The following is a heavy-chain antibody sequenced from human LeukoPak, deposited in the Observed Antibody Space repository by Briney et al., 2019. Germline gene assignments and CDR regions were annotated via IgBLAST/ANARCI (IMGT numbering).Heavy chain of an antibody. CDR2: IKQDGSEK. CDR3: AELGTTMIGGV. D-gene: IGHD3-10*02. Sequence: GGSLRLSCAASGFTFSTYWMSWVRQAPGKGLEWVANIKQDGSEKFYVDSVKGRFTISRDNAKNSLYLQMNSLRAEDTAVYYCAELGTTMIGGVWGKGTTVTISS. J-gene: IGHJ6*04. CDR1: GFTFSTYW. V-gene: IGHV3-7*01.